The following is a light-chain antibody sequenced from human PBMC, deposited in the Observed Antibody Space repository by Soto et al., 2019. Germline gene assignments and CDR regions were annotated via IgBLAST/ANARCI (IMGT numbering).Light chain of an antibody. Sequence: DIVMTQSPDSLAVSLGERATINCKYSQSVFYSSNNKNSLSWYQQSPGQPPKLLFYWASTRESGVRDRFSGSGSGKDFTLTITSLQAEDVAVYYCQQYESTPPTFGQGTKLEIK. CDR1: QSVFYSSNNKNS. J-gene: IGKJ2*01. CDR3: QQYESTPPT. CDR2: WAS. V-gene: IGKV4-1*01.